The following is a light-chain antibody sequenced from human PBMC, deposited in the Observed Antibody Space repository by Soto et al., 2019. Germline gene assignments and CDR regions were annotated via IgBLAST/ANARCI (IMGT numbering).Light chain of an antibody. Sequence: EIVLTQSPATLSLSPGERATLSCRASQSVSSYLAWYQQKPGQAPRLLIYDASNRATGIPARFSGSGSGTDFXXXXSSLEPEDFAIYYCQQRSNWPPVTFGGGTKVEIK. CDR2: DAS. CDR1: QSVSSY. J-gene: IGKJ4*01. V-gene: IGKV3-11*01. CDR3: QQRSNWPPVT.